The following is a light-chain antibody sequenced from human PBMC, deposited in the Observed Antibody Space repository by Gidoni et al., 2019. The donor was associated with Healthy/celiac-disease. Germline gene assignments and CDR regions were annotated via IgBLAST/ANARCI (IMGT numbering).Light chain of an antibody. J-gene: IGKJ2*01. Sequence: DIHMTQSPSTLSASVVDRVTITCRASQSISSWLAWYQQKPGKAPKLLIYKASSLESGVPSRFSGSGSGTEFTLTISSLQPDDFATYYCQQYNSYSRTFGQGTKLEIK. CDR1: QSISSW. CDR3: QQYNSYSRT. CDR2: KAS. V-gene: IGKV1-5*03.